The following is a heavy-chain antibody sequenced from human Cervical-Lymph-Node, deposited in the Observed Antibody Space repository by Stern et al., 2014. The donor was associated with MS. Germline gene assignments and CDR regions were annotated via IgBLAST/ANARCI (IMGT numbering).Heavy chain of an antibody. V-gene: IGHV3-30-3*01. Sequence: VQLVESGGGVVQPGRSLRLSCAASGFMFSSYALHWVRQAPGKGLEWLAVVSYDGSTKYYADSVKGRFTISRDDSRNTLYLQMNSLRPEDTAVYFCARDAGGYYWGQGALVNVSS. D-gene: IGHD3-10*01. CDR2: VSYDGSTK. CDR1: GFMFSSYA. J-gene: IGHJ4*02. CDR3: ARDAGGYY.